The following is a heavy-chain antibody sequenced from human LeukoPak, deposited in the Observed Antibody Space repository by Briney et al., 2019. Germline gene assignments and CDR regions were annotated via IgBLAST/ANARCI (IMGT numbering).Heavy chain of an antibody. CDR2: ISSSGSTI. CDR1: GGSISSSSYY. V-gene: IGHV3-11*01. CDR3: ARELLADY. D-gene: IGHD2-15*01. J-gene: IGHJ4*02. Sequence: PSETLSLTCTVSGGSISSSSYYMSWIRQAPGKGLEWVSYISSSGSTIYYADSVKGRFTISRDNAKNSLYLQMNSLRAEDTAVYYCARELLADYWGQGTLVTVSS.